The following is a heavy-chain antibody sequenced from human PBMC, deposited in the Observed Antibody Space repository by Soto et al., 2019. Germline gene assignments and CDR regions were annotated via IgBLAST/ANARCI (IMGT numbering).Heavy chain of an antibody. Sequence: QVQLVESGGGVVQPGRSLRLSCAASGFTFSSYGMHWVRQAPGKGLEWVAVIWYDGSNKYYADSVKGRFTISRDNSKNTLYLQMNSLRAEDTAVYYCARDLFGYSYGYCFDYWGQGTLVTVSS. V-gene: IGHV3-33*01. J-gene: IGHJ4*02. CDR3: ARDLFGYSYGYCFDY. D-gene: IGHD5-18*01. CDR1: GFTFSSYG. CDR2: IWYDGSNK.